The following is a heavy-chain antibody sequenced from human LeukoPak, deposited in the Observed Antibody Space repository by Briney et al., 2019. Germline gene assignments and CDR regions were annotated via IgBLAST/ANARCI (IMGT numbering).Heavy chain of an antibody. J-gene: IGHJ6*02. CDR1: GGSISSYH. Sequence: SSETLSLTCTVSGGSISSYHWSWIRQPPGKGLEGIGHIYYTGSTNYNPSLRSRVTISLDTSKNQFSLKLSSVTAADTAVYYCTRSLGVVIHGGMDVWGQGTTVTVSS. CDR2: IYYTGST. V-gene: IGHV4-59*01. D-gene: IGHD3-3*01. CDR3: TRSLGVVIHGGMDV.